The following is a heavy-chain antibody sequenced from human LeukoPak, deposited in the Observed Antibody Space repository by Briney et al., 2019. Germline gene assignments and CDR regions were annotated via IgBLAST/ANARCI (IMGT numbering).Heavy chain of an antibody. J-gene: IGHJ4*02. CDR3: ARQVHSSPFDY. CDR2: IYYSGST. Sequence: SETLSLTCTVSGGSISSYYWSWIRQPPGKGLEWIGYIYYSGSTNYNPSLKSRVTISVDTSKNQFSLKLSSETAADTAVYYCARQVHSSPFDYWGQGTLVTVSS. CDR1: GGSISSYY. V-gene: IGHV4-59*01. D-gene: IGHD6-13*01.